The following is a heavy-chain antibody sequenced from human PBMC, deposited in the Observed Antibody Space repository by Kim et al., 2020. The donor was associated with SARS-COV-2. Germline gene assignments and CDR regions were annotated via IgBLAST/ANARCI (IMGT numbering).Heavy chain of an antibody. CDR3: VYRSAD. CDR2: IKQDGSEK. CDR1: GFTFSNYW. D-gene: IGHD3-10*01. Sequence: GGSLRLSCAASGFTFSNYWMTWVRQAPGKGLEWVANIKQDGSEKYYVDSVKGRFTISRDNAKNSLYLQMNSLRAEDTAVYYCVYRSADWGQGTLVTVSS. V-gene: IGHV3-7*03. J-gene: IGHJ4*02.